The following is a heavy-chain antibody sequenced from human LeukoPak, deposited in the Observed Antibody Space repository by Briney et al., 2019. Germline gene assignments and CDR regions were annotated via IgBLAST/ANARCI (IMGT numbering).Heavy chain of an antibody. Sequence: SETLSLTCTVSGGSISSYYWSWIRQPAGKGLEWIGAISNSGKTYYKSSLQSRVTISMDTLKNDFSLRLTSATVADTAFYYCARAPGSGWSDWSQGTLVTVSS. CDR3: ARAPGSGWSD. J-gene: IGHJ4*02. V-gene: IGHV4-4*07. D-gene: IGHD6-19*01. CDR1: GGSISSYY. CDR2: ISNSGKT.